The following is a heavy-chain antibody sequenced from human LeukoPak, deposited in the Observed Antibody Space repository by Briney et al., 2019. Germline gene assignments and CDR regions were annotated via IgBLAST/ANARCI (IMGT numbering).Heavy chain of an antibody. D-gene: IGHD3-9*01. CDR2: IIPIFGTA. Sequence: ASVKVSCKASGGTFSSYAISWVRQAPGQGLEWMGGIIPIFGTANYAQKFQGRVTITADESTSTAYMELSSLRSEDTAVYYCARDPSPYYDILTGYYDYWGQGTLVTVSS. J-gene: IGHJ4*02. CDR1: GGTFSSYA. V-gene: IGHV1-69*13. CDR3: ARDPSPYYDILTGYYDY.